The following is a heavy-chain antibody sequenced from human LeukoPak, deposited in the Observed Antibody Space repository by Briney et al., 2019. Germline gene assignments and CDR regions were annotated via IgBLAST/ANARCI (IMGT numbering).Heavy chain of an antibody. V-gene: IGHV4-59*08. CDR1: GGSVSNYY. CDR2: VYYTGST. CDR3: ARHFAYSSSSYFDY. J-gene: IGHJ4*02. Sequence: PSETLSLTCSVSGGSVSNYYWSWLRQPPGKGLEWIGYVYYTGSTNYNPSLKGRVTMFEDNSKNQFSLRLYSVTVADTAVYYCARHFAYSSSSYFDYWGQGSLVTVSS. D-gene: IGHD6-6*01.